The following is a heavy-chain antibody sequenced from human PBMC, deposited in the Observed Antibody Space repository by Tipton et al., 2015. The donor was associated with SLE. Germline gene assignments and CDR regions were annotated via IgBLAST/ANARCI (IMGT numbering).Heavy chain of an antibody. CDR2: INHSGST. Sequence: TLSLTCAVYGGSFSGYYWSWIRQPPGKGLEWIGEINHSGSTNYNPSLKSRVTISVDTPKNHFSLKLSHVTAADTAVYYCARGQDSSSGGFDPWGQGTLVTVSS. J-gene: IGHJ5*02. D-gene: IGHD6-13*01. CDR1: GGSFSGYY. CDR3: ARGQDSSSGGFDP. V-gene: IGHV4-34*01.